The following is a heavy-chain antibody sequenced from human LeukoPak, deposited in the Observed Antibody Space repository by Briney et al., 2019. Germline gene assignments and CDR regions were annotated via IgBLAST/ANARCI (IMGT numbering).Heavy chain of an antibody. CDR1: GGTFSGYA. D-gene: IGHD6-19*01. Sequence: GASVKVFCKASGGTFSGYAISWVRQAPGQGLEWVGRIIPIFGTVNYAQKFQGRVTITTDESTSTAYLELSSLRSEDTAVYYCARSDSSSGWFGYFDYWGQGTLVSVSS. V-gene: IGHV1-69*05. CDR3: ARSDSSSGWFGYFDY. CDR2: IIPIFGTV. J-gene: IGHJ4*02.